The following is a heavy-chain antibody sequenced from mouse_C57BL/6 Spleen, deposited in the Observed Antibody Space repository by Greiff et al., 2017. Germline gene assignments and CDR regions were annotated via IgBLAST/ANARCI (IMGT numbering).Heavy chain of an antibody. V-gene: IGHV1-80*01. CDR3: AREDGNPWYFDV. CDR1: GYAFSSYW. D-gene: IGHD1-1*01. Sequence: VKLQQSGAELVKPGASVKISCKASGYAFSSYWMNWVKQRPGKGLEWIGQIYPGDGDTNYNGKFKGKATLTADKSSSTAYMQLSSLTSEDSAVYFCAREDGNPWYFDVWGTGTTVTVSS. J-gene: IGHJ1*03. CDR2: IYPGDGDT.